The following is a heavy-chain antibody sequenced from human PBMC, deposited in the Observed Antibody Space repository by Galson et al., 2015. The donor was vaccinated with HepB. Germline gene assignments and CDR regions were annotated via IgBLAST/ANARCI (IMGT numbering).Heavy chain of an antibody. D-gene: IGHD3-16*02. Sequence: SLRLSCAVSGFTFSTDWMSWVRQAPGKGLEWVAVISYDGSNKYYADSVKGRFTISRDNSKNTLYLQMNSLRPEDTAVYYCVRDLDIWGSHRDYFDHWGQGTLVTVSS. CDR2: ISYDGSNK. CDR1: GFTFSTDW. CDR3: VRDLDIWGSHRDYFDH. V-gene: IGHV3-30*03. J-gene: IGHJ4*02.